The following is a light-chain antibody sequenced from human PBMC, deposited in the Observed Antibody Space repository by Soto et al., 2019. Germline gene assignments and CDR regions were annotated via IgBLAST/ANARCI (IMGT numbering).Light chain of an antibody. V-gene: IGKV1-5*01. CDR2: DAS. J-gene: IGKJ1*01. Sequence: DIQMTQSPSTLSASVGDRVTITCRASQSISSWLAWYQQKPGKAPKLLIYDASSLESGVPSRFSGSGSGTEFTLTISSLQPDDFATYHCKQYNSSGTLGQGTRVDIK. CDR3: KQYNSSGT. CDR1: QSISSW.